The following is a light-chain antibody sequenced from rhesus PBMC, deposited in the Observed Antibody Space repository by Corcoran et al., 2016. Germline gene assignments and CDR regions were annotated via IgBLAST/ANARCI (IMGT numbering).Light chain of an antibody. CDR1: SSDIGGYKY. J-gene: IGLJ6*01. Sequence: QAALTQPRSVSGSPGQSVTISCPGTSSDIGGYKYVSWYQQHPGTAPKLLIYEVTERPSGVSDRFSGSKSGNTASLTISGLQAEDEADYYCSSYAGSNTYVFGNGTKLTVL. CDR2: EVT. V-gene: IGLV2-32*02. CDR3: SSYAGSNTYV.